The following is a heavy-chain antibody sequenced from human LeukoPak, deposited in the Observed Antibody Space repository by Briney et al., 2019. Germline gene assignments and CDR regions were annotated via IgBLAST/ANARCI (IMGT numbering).Heavy chain of an antibody. J-gene: IGHJ4*02. Sequence: GRSLKLSCAASGFTFSSYWMSWVRQAPGKGLEWVANIKEDGSDKYYVDSVKGRLTISRDNTKNSLYLQLNSLRAEDTAVYYCARERDSSGYYGDYWGQGTLVTVSS. CDR2: IKEDGSDK. CDR1: GFTFSSYW. CDR3: ARERDSSGYYGDY. D-gene: IGHD3-22*01. V-gene: IGHV3-7*01.